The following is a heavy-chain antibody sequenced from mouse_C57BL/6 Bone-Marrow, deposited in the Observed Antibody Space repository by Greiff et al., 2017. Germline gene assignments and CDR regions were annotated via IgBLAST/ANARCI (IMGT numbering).Heavy chain of an antibody. Sequence: EVKLVESGGGLVKPGGSPKLSCAASGFTFSDYGMHWVRQAPEKGLEWVAYISSGSSTIYYADTVKGRFTISRDNAKNTLFLQMTSLRSEDTAMYYCADDYDWFAYWGQGTLVTVSA. V-gene: IGHV5-17*01. CDR1: GFTFSDYG. J-gene: IGHJ3*01. CDR3: ADDYDWFAY. CDR2: ISSGSSTI. D-gene: IGHD2-4*01.